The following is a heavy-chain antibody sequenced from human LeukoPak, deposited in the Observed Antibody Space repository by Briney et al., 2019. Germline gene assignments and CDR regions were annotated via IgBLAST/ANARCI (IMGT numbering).Heavy chain of an antibody. CDR3: ARELATVTNYFDC. D-gene: IGHD4-17*01. J-gene: IGHJ4*02. CDR2: INHSGST. Sequence: ETLSLTCAVYGGSFSGYYWRWIRQPPGKGVEGIGEINHSGSTNYNPSLKSRVTISVDTPKNQFSLKLSSVTAADTAVYYCARELATVTNYFDCWGQGTLVTVSS. CDR1: GGSFSGYY. V-gene: IGHV4-34*01.